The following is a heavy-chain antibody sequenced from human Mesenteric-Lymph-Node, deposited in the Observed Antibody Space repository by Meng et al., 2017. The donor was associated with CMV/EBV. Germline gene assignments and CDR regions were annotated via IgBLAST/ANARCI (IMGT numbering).Heavy chain of an antibody. V-gene: IGHV4-34*01. Sequence: GSLRLSCGIYGGSFSGYSWSWIRQPPGKGLEWIGEINDSGSANYIPSLKSRVTISADTSKNQISLKLSSVTAADTAVYYCAGVGSSSWYSSLFSDSWGQGTLVTVSS. D-gene: IGHD6-13*01. CDR2: INDSGSA. CDR3: AGVGSSSWYSSLFSDS. CDR1: GGSFSGYS. J-gene: IGHJ4*02.